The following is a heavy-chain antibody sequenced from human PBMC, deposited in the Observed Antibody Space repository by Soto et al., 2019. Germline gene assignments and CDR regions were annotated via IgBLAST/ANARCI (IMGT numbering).Heavy chain of an antibody. Sequence: PSETLSLTCTVSGGSISSYYWSWIRQPPGKGLEWIGYIYYSGSTSYNPSLKSRVTISVDTSKNQFSLKLSSVTAADTAVYYCARVREMATIVDYWGQGTLVTVSS. D-gene: IGHD5-12*01. V-gene: IGHV4-59*01. CDR2: IYYSGST. CDR3: ARVREMATIVDY. J-gene: IGHJ4*02. CDR1: GGSISSYY.